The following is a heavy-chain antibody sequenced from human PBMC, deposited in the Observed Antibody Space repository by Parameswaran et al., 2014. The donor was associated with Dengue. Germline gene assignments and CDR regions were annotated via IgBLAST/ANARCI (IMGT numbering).Heavy chain of an antibody. V-gene: IGHV5-10-1*01. J-gene: IGHJ4*02. D-gene: IGHD6-13*01. CDR3: ARQGYSRWDPFDY. CDR2: IDPSDSYT. Sequence: VRQMPGKGLEWMGRIDPSDSYTNYSPSFQGHVTISADKSISTAFLQWSSLKASDTAMFYCARQGYSRWDPFDYWGQGTLVTVSS.